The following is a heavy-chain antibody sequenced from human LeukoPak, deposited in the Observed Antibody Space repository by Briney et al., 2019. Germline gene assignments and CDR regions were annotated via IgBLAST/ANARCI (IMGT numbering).Heavy chain of an antibody. CDR3: ARVLYTSGWFGTFAY. V-gene: IGHV3-30*03. D-gene: IGHD6-19*01. J-gene: IGHJ4*02. CDR1: GFTFSSYG. Sequence: GGSLRLSCAASGFTFSSYGMHWVRQAPGKGLEWVAVISYDGSNKYYADSVKGRFTISRDSSKNTLYLEMSSLRADDTAVYYCARVLYTSGWFGTFAYWGQGTLVTVSS. CDR2: ISYDGSNK.